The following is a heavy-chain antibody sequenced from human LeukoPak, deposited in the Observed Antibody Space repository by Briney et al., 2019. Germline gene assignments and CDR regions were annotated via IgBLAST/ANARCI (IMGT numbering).Heavy chain of an antibody. D-gene: IGHD4-17*01. CDR1: GGSISSSSYY. CDR3: ASRPTTWGFFDS. CDR2: IYFSGST. J-gene: IGHJ4*02. Sequence: PSETLSLTCTVSGGSISSSSYYWGWIRQPPGKGLELIGSIYFSGSTAYSPSLKSRVNISVDTSKNQCSLKLSSVTAADTAVYFCASRPTTWGFFDSWGQGTLVTVSS. V-gene: IGHV4-39*01.